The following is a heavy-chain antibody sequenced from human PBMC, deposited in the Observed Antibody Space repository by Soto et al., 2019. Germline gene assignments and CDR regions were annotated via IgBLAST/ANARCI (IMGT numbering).Heavy chain of an antibody. J-gene: IGHJ4*02. Sequence: QVQLQESGPGLVKPSETLSLTCTVSGGSISSYYWSWIRQPPGKGLEWIGYIYHTGSTDDNPTLKSRVTISLATSRNHLSLKLSSVAGADAGVYNGASHKGWGQGTVVTVS. CDR2: IYHTGST. CDR3: ASHKG. V-gene: IGHV4-59*12. CDR1: GGSISSYY.